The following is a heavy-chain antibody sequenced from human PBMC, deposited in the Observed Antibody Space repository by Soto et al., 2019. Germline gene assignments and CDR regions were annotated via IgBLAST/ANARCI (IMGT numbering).Heavy chain of an antibody. CDR3: AREGCSGGSCYQSMAHDYGMDV. CDR2: IYYSGST. D-gene: IGHD2-15*01. CDR1: GGSISSYY. J-gene: IGHJ6*02. V-gene: IGHV4-59*12. Sequence: PSETLSLTCTVSGGSISSYYWSWIRQPPGKGLEWIGYIYYSGSTNYNPSLKSRVTMSVDTSKNQFSLKLSSVIAADTAVYYCAREGCSGGSCYQSMAHDYGMDVWGQGTTVTVSS.